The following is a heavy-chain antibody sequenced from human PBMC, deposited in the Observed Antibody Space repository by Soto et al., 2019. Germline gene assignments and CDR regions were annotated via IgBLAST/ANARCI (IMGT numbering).Heavy chain of an antibody. Sequence: EAQLLESGGGLVQPGGSLRLSCTTSRFSLNTYGMTWVRRAPGKGLEWVSTLSASGSGSYYAESVKGRFTVSRDNSKNTMYLQMNSLRDEDTAVYYCAKNSYGDSWNFDLDVWGQGTTVTVSS. CDR2: LSASGSGS. V-gene: IGHV3-23*01. J-gene: IGHJ6*02. CDR3: AKNSYGDSWNFDLDV. CDR1: RFSLNTYG. D-gene: IGHD4-17*01.